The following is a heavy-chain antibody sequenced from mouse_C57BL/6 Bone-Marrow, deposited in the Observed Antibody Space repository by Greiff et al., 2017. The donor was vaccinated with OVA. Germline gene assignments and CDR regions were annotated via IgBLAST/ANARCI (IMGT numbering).Heavy chain of an antibody. V-gene: IGHV5-15*01. D-gene: IGHD1-1*01. CDR2: ISNLANSI. CDR1: GFTFSDYG. Sequence: EVQRVESGGGLVQPGGSLKLSCAASGFTFSDYGMAWVRQAPRKGPEWVAFISNLANSIYYADTVTGRFTISRENAKNTLYLEMSSLRSEDTAMYYCARRSSYWYFDVWGTGTTVTVSS. CDR3: ARRSSYWYFDV. J-gene: IGHJ1*03.